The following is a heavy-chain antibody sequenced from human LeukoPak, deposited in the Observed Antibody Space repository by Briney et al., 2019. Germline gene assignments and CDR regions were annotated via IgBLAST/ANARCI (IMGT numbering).Heavy chain of an antibody. J-gene: IGHJ5*02. V-gene: IGHV1-24*01. Sequence: ASVKVSCKVSGYTLTELSMHWVRQAPGKGLEWMGGFGPEDGETIYAQKFQGRVTMTGDTSTDTAYMELSSLRSEDTAVYYCATEGSRTFPWGQGTLVTVSS. CDR2: FGPEDGET. D-gene: IGHD2-2*01. CDR3: ATEGSRTFP. CDR1: GYTLTELS.